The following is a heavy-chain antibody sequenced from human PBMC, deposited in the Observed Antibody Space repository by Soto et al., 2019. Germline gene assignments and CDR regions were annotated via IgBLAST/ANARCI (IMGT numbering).Heavy chain of an antibody. D-gene: IGHD6-13*01. CDR2: IDWDDDK. CDR3: ARDIAAAGPIHEWVGMDV. V-gene: IGHV2-70*01. Sequence: ESGPTLVNPTQNLTLTCTFSGFSLSTSGMSVSWIRQPPGKAMEWLALIDWDDDKYYSTSLKTRLTISKDTSKNQVVLTMTNMDPVDTATYYCARDIAAAGPIHEWVGMDVWGQGTTVTVSS. CDR1: GFSLSTSGMS. J-gene: IGHJ6*02.